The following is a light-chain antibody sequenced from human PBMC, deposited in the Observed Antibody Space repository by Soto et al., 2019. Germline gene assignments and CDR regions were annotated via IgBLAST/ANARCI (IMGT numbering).Light chain of an antibody. V-gene: IGKV3-15*01. J-gene: IGKJ1*01. CDR3: QQHSHWPPWT. CDR2: GAS. Sequence: EVVMTQSPATVSVSPGERATLSCRASQSVSSNLAWYQQKPGQAPRLLIYGASTRATGTPARFSGSGSGTEFTLTISNLEPEDFAVYYCQQHSHWPPWTFGQGTRVEIQ. CDR1: QSVSSN.